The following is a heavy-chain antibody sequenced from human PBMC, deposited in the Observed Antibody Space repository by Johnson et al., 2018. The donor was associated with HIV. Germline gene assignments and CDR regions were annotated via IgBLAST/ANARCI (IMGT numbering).Heavy chain of an antibody. V-gene: IGHV3-30*04. Sequence: VQLVESGGGVVQPGRSLRLSCAASGFTFSSYAMHWVRQAPGKGLEWVAVISYDGSEKYFADSVKGRFTISRDSSKNTLYLQMNNLRAEDTAVYYCARGSRYTYDNDSGGDAFDIWGQGTKVTVSS. CDR1: GFTFSSYA. J-gene: IGHJ3*02. D-gene: IGHD3-22*01. CDR2: ISYDGSEK. CDR3: ARGSRYTYDNDSGGDAFDI.